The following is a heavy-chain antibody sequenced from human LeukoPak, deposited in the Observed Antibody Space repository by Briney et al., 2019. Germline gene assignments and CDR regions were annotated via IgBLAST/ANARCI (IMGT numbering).Heavy chain of an antibody. CDR1: GCSIRSYY. CDR3: ARGAPNSGWFDF. V-gene: IGHV4-4*07. J-gene: IGHJ4*02. D-gene: IGHD6-19*01. CDR2: IYVSGIT. Sequence: PSETLSLTCSVSGCSIRSYYWSWIRQPAGKGLEWIGRIYVSGITHYNPSLKNRVTMSEDTSKNQFSLNLRSVTAADTAVYYCARGAPNSGWFDFWGQGALVTVSS.